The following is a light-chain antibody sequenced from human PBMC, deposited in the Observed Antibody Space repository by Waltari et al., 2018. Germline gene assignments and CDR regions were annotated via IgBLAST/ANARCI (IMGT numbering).Light chain of an antibody. J-gene: IGKJ4*01. Sequence: DIQMTQSASSLSASVGDRVTITCRASQSISSYLNWYQQKPGKAPKLLIYAASSLQSGVPSRFSGSGSGTDFTLTISSLQPEDFATYYCQQSYSTRLTFGGGTKVEIK. V-gene: IGKV1-39*01. CDR3: QQSYSTRLT. CDR1: QSISSY. CDR2: AAS.